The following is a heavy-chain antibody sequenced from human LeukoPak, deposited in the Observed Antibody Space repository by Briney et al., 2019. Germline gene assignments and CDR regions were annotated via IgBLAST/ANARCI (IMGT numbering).Heavy chain of an antibody. D-gene: IGHD2-2*01. CDR1: GFPFSSYW. V-gene: IGHV3-7*01. J-gene: IGHJ4*02. CDR3: TRPESSSSLACDH. Sequence: GGSLRLSCVASGFPFSSYWMTWVRQAPGKGLEWVANIKQDGSKKSYVDSVKGRFTISRDNAKNSLYLQMNSLRAEDTAVYYCTRPESSSSLACDHWGQGTLVTVSS. CDR2: IKQDGSKK.